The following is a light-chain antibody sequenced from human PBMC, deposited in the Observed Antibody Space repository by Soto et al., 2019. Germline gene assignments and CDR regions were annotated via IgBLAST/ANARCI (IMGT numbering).Light chain of an antibody. CDR2: YDS. CDR1: NIGSKS. CDR3: QVWDSSSDHHVV. J-gene: IGLJ2*01. Sequence: SYELTQPPSVSVAPGKTARITCGGNNIGSKSVHWYQQKPGQAPVLVIYYDSDRPSGIPERFSGSNSGNTATLTISRVEAGDEADYYFQVWDSSSDHHVVFGGGTQQTVL. V-gene: IGLV3-21*04.